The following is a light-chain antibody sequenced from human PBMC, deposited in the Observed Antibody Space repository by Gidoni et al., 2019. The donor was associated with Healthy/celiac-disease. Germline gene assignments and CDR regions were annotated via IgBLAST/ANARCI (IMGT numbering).Light chain of an antibody. Sequence: VMTQSTATLSVSPGERATLSCRASQSVSSNLAWYQQKPGQSPSLLIYGASTRATGIPARFSGSGSGTELTLIISSLQYEDFAVYYCQQYNNWPRTFXQXTKLEIK. V-gene: IGKV3-15*01. J-gene: IGKJ2*01. CDR2: GAS. CDR3: QQYNNWPRT. CDR1: QSVSSN.